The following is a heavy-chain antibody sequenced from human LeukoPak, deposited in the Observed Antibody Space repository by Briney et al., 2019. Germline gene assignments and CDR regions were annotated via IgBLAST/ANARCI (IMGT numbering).Heavy chain of an antibody. V-gene: IGHV1-18*01. D-gene: IGHD4-17*01. CDR2: ISAYNGNT. CDR1: GYTFTNYG. J-gene: IGHJ1*01. CDR3: AREGHMEDYGDWAEYFQH. Sequence: ASVKVSCKASGYTFTNYGISWVRQAPGQGLEWMGWISAYNGNTNYAQKLQGRVTMTTDTSTSTAYMELRSLRSDDTAVYYCAREGHMEDYGDWAEYFQHWGQGTLVTVSS.